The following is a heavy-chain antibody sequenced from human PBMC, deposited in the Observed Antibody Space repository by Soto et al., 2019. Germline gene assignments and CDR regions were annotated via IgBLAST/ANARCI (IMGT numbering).Heavy chain of an antibody. J-gene: IGHJ6*03. D-gene: IGHD6-19*01. CDR3: ATWGIAVAGTRYDIHRCYYYMDV. CDR1: GYTLTELS. Sequence: GAPVKVSCKVSGYTLTELSMHWVRQAPGKGLEWMGGFDPEDGETIYAQKFQGRVTMTEDTSTDTAYMELSSLRSEDKAVYYCATWGIAVAGTRYDIHRCYYYMDVWGKGTTVTVSS. CDR2: FDPEDGET. V-gene: IGHV1-24*01.